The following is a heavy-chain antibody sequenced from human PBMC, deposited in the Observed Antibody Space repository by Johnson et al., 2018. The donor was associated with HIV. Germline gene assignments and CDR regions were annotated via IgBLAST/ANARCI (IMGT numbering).Heavy chain of an antibody. CDR2: ISYDGSNK. D-gene: IGHD6-19*01. J-gene: IGHJ3*02. Sequence: VQLVESGGGLVQPGGSLRLSCAASGFTFGSYVMSWVRQAPGKGLEWVAVISYDGSNKYYADSVKGRFTISRDNSKNTLYLQMNSLRAEDTALYYCAKDIGYSSGLGNTAFDMWGLGTMVTVSS. CDR1: GFTFGSYV. V-gene: IGHV3-30*18. CDR3: AKDIGYSSGLGNTAFDM.